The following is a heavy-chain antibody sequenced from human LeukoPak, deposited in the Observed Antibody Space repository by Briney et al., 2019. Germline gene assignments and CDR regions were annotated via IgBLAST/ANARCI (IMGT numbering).Heavy chain of an antibody. CDR3: AKDPNGDYVGAFDF. J-gene: IGHJ3*01. D-gene: IGHD4-17*01. CDR2: ISWNSGSI. CDR1: GFTFGDYA. V-gene: IGHV3-9*01. Sequence: GGSLRLSCAASGFTFGDYAMHWVRQAPGRGLEWVSGISWNSGSIGYADSVTGRFTISRDNSKNTLYLQMNSLRVEDTAIYYCAKDPNGDYVGAFDFWGQGTMVTVSS.